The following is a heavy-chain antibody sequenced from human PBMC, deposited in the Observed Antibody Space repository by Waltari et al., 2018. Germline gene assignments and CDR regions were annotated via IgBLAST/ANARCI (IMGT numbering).Heavy chain of an antibody. J-gene: IGHJ5*02. V-gene: IGHV4-4*07. D-gene: IGHD6-13*01. CDR3: ARGPHISAEIYFDP. CDR2: IHLNGGT. Sequence: QVQLKESGPGLVRPPQTLSLTCTVSGDSISSSYWSWIRQPAGKGLEWIGRIHLNGGTDYNPSLKSRVALSLDTSKNQFSLKLSSVTPADTAVYYCARGPHISAEIYFDPWGQGTLVTVSS. CDR1: GDSISSSY.